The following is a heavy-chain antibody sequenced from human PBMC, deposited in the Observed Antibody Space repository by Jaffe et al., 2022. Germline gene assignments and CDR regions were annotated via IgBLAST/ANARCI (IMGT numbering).Heavy chain of an antibody. J-gene: IGHJ6*03. CDR3: ASRRNYYYYMDV. Sequence: QVQLQESGPGLVKPSETLSLTCAVSGYSISSGYYWGWIRQPPGKGLEWIGSIYHSGSTYYNPSLKSRVTISVDTSKNQFSLKLSSVTAADTAVYYCASRRNYYYYMDVWGKGTTVTVSS. CDR2: IYHSGST. V-gene: IGHV4-38-2*01. CDR1: GYSISSGYY.